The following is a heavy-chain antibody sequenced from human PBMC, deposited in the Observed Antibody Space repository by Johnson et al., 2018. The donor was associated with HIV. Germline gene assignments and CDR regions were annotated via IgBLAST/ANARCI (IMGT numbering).Heavy chain of an antibody. J-gene: IGHJ3*02. CDR1: GFTFSSYG. D-gene: IGHD6-13*01. CDR3: AKDWAYSSSWYDEGLAFDI. V-gene: IGHV3-30*02. CDR2: IRYDGSNK. Sequence: VQLVESGGGVVQPGGSLRLSCAASGFTFSSYGMHWVRQAPGKGLEWVAFIRYDGSNKYYADSVKGRFTISRDNSKNTLYLQMNSVRAEEPAVYYCAKDWAYSSSWYDEGLAFDIWGQGTMVTVSS.